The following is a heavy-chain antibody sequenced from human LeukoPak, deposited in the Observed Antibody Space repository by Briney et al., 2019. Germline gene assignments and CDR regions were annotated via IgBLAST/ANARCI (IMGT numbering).Heavy chain of an antibody. J-gene: IGHJ2*01. V-gene: IGHV3-30*02. D-gene: IGHD2-2*01. Sequence: PGGSLRLSCAASGSTFSTYGMHWVRQAPGKGLEWVAFIRYDGTNTYYADHAEGRFTISRDNSKNTLFLQTNSLRAEDTAIYYCATYQMYPLSIRYFDLWGRGTLLIVSS. CDR3: ATYQMYPLSIRYFDL. CDR1: GSTFSTYG. CDR2: IRYDGTNT.